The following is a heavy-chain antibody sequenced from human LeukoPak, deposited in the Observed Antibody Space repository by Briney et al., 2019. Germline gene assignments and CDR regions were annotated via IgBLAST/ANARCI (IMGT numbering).Heavy chain of an antibody. V-gene: IGHV4-34*01. J-gene: IGHJ6*02. CDR2: INHSGST. D-gene: IGHD2-2*01. CDR3: ARSRVGIVVAPAATYGMDV. CDR1: GGSFSGYY. Sequence: SETLSLTCAVYGGSFSGYYWSWIRQPPGKGLEWIGEINHSGSTNYNPSLKSRVTISVDTSKNQFSLKLSSVTAADTAVYYCARSRVGIVVAPAATYGMDVWGQGTTVTVSS.